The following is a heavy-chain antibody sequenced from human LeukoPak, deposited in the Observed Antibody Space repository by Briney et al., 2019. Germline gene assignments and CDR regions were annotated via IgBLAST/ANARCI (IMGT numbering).Heavy chain of an antibody. J-gene: IGHJ5*01. D-gene: IGHD6-19*01. CDR3: ASGTGYSSGWYDC. V-gene: IGHV4-34*01. CDR2: INHSGST. Sequence: SETLSLTCAVYGGSFSGYYWSWIRQPPGKGLEWIGEINHSGSTNYNPSLKSRVTISVDTSKNQFSLKLSSVTAAATAVYYCASGTGYSSGWYDCWGQGTLVTVSS. CDR1: GGSFSGYY.